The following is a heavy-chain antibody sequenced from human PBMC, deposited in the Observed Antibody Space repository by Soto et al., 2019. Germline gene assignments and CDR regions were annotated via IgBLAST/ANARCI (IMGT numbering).Heavy chain of an antibody. V-gene: IGHV5-51*01. J-gene: IGHJ3*02. Sequence: PGESLKISCKGSGYNFSSHWIAWVRQKPGKGLEWMGIVYPGDSETRYSPSFQGQVTMSADKSIDTAYLQWGSLKASDTAMYYCAKSEGLEIWGPGTTVTVSS. CDR3: AKSEGLEI. CDR2: VYPGDSET. CDR1: GYNFSSHW.